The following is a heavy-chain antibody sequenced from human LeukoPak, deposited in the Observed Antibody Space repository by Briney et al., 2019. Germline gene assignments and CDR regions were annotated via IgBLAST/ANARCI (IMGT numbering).Heavy chain of an antibody. J-gene: IGHJ4*02. CDR3: ARSYYYDSSGYYYYFDY. D-gene: IGHD3-22*01. Sequence: GGSLRLSCAASGFTFSSYWMHWVRQAPGKGLVWVSRINSDGSSTSYADSVKGRFTISRDNAKNTLYLQMNSLRAEDTAVYYCARSYYYDSSGYYYYFDYWGQGTLATVSS. V-gene: IGHV3-74*01. CDR2: INSDGSST. CDR1: GFTFSSYW.